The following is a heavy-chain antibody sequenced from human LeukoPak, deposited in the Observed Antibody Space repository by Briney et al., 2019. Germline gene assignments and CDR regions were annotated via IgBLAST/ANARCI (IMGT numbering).Heavy chain of an antibody. J-gene: IGHJ4*02. CDR2: INHSGST. CDR1: GGSFSVYY. CDR3: ARGKFGAYYDSSGYDY. D-gene: IGHD3-22*01. V-gene: IGHV4-34*01. Sequence: SETLSLTCAVYGGSFSVYYWSWIRHPPGKGLEWIGEINHSGSTNYNPSLKSRVTISVDTSKNQFSLKLSSVTAADTAVYYCARGKFGAYYDSSGYDYWGQGTLVTVSS.